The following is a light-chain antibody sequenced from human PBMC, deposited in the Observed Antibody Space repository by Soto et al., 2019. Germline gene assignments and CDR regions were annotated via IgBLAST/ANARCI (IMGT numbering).Light chain of an antibody. CDR1: SSDVGGYNY. J-gene: IGLJ3*02. Sequence: QSALTQPASVSGSPGQSITISCTGTSSDVGGYNYVSWYQQHPGKAPKVIIYGVSHRPSGVSNXFSGSKSGNTASLTISGXXAEDXXDYYCASYTSSSTLVFGGGTKLTVL. V-gene: IGLV2-14*01. CDR3: ASYTSSSTLV. CDR2: GVS.